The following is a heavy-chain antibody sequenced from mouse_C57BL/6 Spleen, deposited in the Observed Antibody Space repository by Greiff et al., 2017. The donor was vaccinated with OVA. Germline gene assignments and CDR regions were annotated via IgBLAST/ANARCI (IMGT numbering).Heavy chain of an antibody. Sequence: QVTLKVSGPGILQSSQTLSLTCSFSGFSLSTSRMGVSWIRQPSGKGLEWLAHIYWDDDKRYNPSLKSRLTISKDTSRNQVFLKITSVDTADTATYYCARGYYYGSSPMDYWGQGTSVTVSS. CDR3: ARGYYYGSSPMDY. V-gene: IGHV8-12*01. D-gene: IGHD1-1*01. J-gene: IGHJ4*01. CDR1: GFSLSTSRMG. CDR2: IYWDDDK.